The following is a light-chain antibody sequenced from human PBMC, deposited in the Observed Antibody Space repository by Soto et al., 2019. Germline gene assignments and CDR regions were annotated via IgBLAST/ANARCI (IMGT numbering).Light chain of an antibody. CDR2: GAS. CDR1: QRISNNY. J-gene: IGKJ2*01. V-gene: IGKV3-20*01. CDR3: QHYGSSPYT. Sequence: DIVLTQSPGTLSLSPGERATLSCRASQRISNNYLTWYQQKPGQAPRLLIYGASIRATGIPDRFSGSGSGTDFTLTISRLEPEDFAVFFCQHYGSSPYTFGQGTKLEIK.